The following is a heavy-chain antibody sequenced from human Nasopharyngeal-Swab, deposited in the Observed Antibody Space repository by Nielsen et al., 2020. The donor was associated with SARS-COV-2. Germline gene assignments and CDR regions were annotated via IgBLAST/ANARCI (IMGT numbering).Heavy chain of an antibody. V-gene: IGHV4-4*02. CDR3: ARGGYYGSGSYQN. Sequence: SETLSLTCAVSGGSISSSNWWSWVRQPPGKGLEWIGEIYHSGSTNYNPSLKSRVTISADKSKNQFSLKLSSVTAADTVVYYCARGGYYGSGSYQNWGQGTLVTVSS. CDR1: GGSISSSNW. D-gene: IGHD3-10*01. CDR2: IYHSGST. J-gene: IGHJ4*02.